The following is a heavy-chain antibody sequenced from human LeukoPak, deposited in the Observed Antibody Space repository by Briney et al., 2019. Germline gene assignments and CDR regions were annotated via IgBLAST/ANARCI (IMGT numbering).Heavy chain of an antibody. V-gene: IGHV3-23*01. Sequence: GGSLRLSCAASGFTFSSYAMSWVRQAPGKGLEWVSAISGSGGSTYYADSVKGRFTISRDNYKNTLYLQMNSLRAEDTAVYYCAGKKAALFDYWGQGTLVTVSS. CDR2: ISGSGGST. CDR1: GFTFSSYA. CDR3: AGKKAALFDY. D-gene: IGHD6-13*01. J-gene: IGHJ4*02.